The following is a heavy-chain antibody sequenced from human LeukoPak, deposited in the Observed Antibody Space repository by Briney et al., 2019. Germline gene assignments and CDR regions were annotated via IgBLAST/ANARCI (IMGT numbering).Heavy chain of an antibody. Sequence: GGSLRLSCAASGFTFNNYWMSWVRQAPGKGLEWVSFIYSAGSTHYSDSVKGRFTISIDNSKNTLYLQMNSLRAEDTAVYYCARRAGAYTHPYDYWGQGTLVTVS. J-gene: IGHJ4*02. CDR3: ARRAGAYTHPYDY. V-gene: IGHV3-53*01. CDR2: IYSAGST. D-gene: IGHD3-16*01. CDR1: GFTFNNYW.